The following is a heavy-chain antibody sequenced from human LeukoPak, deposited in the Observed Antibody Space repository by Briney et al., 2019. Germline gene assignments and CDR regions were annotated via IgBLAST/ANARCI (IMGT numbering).Heavy chain of an antibody. J-gene: IGHJ4*02. D-gene: IGHD3-22*01. CDR1: GGSISGFY. CDR3: ARSYYDSSGYRYYDY. Sequence: PSETLSLTCSVSGGSISGFYWSWIRQPPGKGLEWIGHIYYTGSNYNRPSLKTRVTMSLDTSKNQLFLNLSPLTAADTAVYYCARSYYDSSGYRYYDYWGQGTLVTVSS. V-gene: IGHV4-59*01. CDR2: IYYTGSN.